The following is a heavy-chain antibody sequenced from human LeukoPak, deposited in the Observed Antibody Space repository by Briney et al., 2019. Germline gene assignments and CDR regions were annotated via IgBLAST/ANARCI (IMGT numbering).Heavy chain of an antibody. CDR3: ASRDPFKYDSPFIRGPGAFDI. CDR1: GGSISSSSYY. D-gene: IGHD3-22*01. Sequence: KTSETLSLTCTVSGGSISSSSYYWGWIRQPPGKGLEWIGSIYYSGSTYYNPSLKSRVAISVDTSKNQFSLKLSSVTAADTAVYYCASRDPFKYDSPFIRGPGAFDIWGQGTMVTVSS. J-gene: IGHJ3*02. V-gene: IGHV4-39*01. CDR2: IYYSGST.